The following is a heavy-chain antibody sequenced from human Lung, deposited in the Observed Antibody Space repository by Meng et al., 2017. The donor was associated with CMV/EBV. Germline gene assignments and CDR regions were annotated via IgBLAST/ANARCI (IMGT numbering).Heavy chain of an antibody. V-gene: IGHV3-30*03. J-gene: IGHJ4*02. CDR1: GFTFSNYG. D-gene: IGHD1-26*01. CDR2: IPYDGSNK. CDR3: ARLGGEWELLFR. Sequence: LXCAASGFTFSNYGMHWVRQAPGKGLEWVAFIPYDGSNKYYADSVKGRFTIFRDNSNNMLYLQMNSLRADDTAVYFCARLGGEWELLFRGGQGTLVTVSS.